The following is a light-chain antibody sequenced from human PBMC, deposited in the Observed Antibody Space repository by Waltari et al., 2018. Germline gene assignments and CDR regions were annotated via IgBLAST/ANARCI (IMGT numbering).Light chain of an antibody. V-gene: IGKV4-1*01. J-gene: IGKJ4*01. Sequence: VFHNSNDQSVLTWSRQKPGHPLQLLIYWASARASGIPERISGGGAATDFTLTIDSLQAEDGAVYYCQQYYRSPRTFGGGTKVEIK. CDR1: VFHNSNDQSV. CDR3: QQYYRSPRT. CDR2: WAS.